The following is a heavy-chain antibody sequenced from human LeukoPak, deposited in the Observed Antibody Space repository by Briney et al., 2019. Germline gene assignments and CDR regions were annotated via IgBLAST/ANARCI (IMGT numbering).Heavy chain of an antibody. D-gene: IGHD6-19*01. CDR2: INHSGST. J-gene: IGHJ4*02. V-gene: IGHV4-34*01. CDR1: GGSFSGYY. CDR3: ARSMLSKYSSGWYFQN. Sequence: PSETLSLTCAVYGGSFSGYYWSWIRQPPGKGLEWIGEINHSGSTNYNPSLKSRVTISVDTSKNQFSLKLSSVTAADTAVYYCARSMLSKYSSGWYFQNWGQRTLVTVSS.